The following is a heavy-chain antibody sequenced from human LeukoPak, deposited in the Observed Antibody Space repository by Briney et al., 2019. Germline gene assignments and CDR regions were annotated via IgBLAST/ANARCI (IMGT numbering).Heavy chain of an antibody. CDR2: IIPIFGTA. V-gene: IGHV1-69*13. CDR3: ARDELRFLEWLPNYYYYGMDV. Sequence: SVKVSCKASGGTFSSYAISWVRQAPGQGLEWMGGIIPIFGTANYAQKFQGRVTITADESTSTAYMELSSLRSEDTAVYYCARDELRFLEWLPNYYYYGMDVWGQGTTVTVSS. J-gene: IGHJ6*02. D-gene: IGHD3-3*01. CDR1: GGTFSSYA.